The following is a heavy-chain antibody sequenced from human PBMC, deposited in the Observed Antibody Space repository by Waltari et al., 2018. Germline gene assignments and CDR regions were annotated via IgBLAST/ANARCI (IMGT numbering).Heavy chain of an antibody. Sequence: QVQLVQSGAEVKKPGASVKVSCKVSGYTLTELSMHWVRQAPGKGLESMGDFDPEDGETIYAQKFPGRVTMTEDTSTDTAYMELSSLRSEDTAVYYCATGHQLEDYYYMDVWGKGTTVTVSS. CDR2: FDPEDGET. J-gene: IGHJ6*03. CDR3: ATGHQLEDYYYMDV. D-gene: IGHD2-2*01. V-gene: IGHV1-24*01. CDR1: GYTLTELS.